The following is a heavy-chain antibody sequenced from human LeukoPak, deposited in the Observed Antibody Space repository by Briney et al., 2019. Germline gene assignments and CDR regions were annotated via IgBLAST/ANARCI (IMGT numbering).Heavy chain of an antibody. V-gene: IGHV4-4*07. CDR3: ARVGGNSRKRYFDY. Sequence: SETLSLTCTVSGGSISNWSWIRQPAGKGLEWIGRVYTDGTTSYNPSLKSRVTMSVDTSKNQFSLNLNSVTAADTAVYYCARVGGNSRKRYFDYWGQGTLVTVSS. J-gene: IGHJ4*02. CDR1: GGSISN. D-gene: IGHD4-23*01. CDR2: VYTDGTT.